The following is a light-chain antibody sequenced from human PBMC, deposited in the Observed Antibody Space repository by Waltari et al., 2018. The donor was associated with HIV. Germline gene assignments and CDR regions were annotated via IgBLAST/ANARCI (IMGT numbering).Light chain of an antibody. J-gene: IGLJ2*01. Sequence: SYELTQSPSVSVSPGQTASITCSGDKLGDKYACWYQQKPGQSPVLVIYEDSKRPSGIPERFSGSNSGNTATLTISGTQAMDEADYYCQAWDTTTVVFG. CDR2: EDS. CDR3: QAWDTTTVV. V-gene: IGLV3-1*01. CDR1: KLGDKY.